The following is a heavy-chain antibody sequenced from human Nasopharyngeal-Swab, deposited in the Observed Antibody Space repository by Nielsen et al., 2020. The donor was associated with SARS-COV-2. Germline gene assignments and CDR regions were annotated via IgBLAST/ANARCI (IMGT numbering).Heavy chain of an antibody. D-gene: IGHD5-24*01. CDR3: AKDLRDGYNWRFDY. CDR1: GFTFSNYG. CDR2: ISYDGSLK. J-gene: IGHJ4*02. Sequence: GESLKISCAASGFTFSNYGMHWVRQAPGKGLEWVAMISYDGSLKYYADSVKGRFTISRDNSKNTLFLQMNSLRAEDTAVYYCAKDLRDGYNWRFDYWGQGTLVTVSS. V-gene: IGHV3-30*18.